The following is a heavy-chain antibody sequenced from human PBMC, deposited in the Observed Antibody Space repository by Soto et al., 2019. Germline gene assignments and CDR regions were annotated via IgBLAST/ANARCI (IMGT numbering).Heavy chain of an antibody. CDR2: IYYSGST. CDR3: ARTEQGAGTSMINWFDP. J-gene: IGHJ5*02. V-gene: IGHV4-39*01. CDR1: GGSISSSSYY. D-gene: IGHD6-13*01. Sequence: SETLSLTCTVSGGSISSSSYYWGWIRQPPGKGLEWIGSIYYSGSTYYNPSLKSRVTISVDTSKNQFSLKLSSLTAADTAVYYCARTEQGAGTSMINWFDPWGQGTLVTVSS.